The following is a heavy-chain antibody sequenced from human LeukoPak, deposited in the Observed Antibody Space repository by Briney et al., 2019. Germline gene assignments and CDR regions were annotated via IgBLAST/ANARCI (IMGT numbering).Heavy chain of an antibody. D-gene: IGHD1-26*01. CDR1: GFTFSSYA. CDR3: AKLTGGSYYANYFDY. V-gene: IGHV3-23*01. J-gene: IGHJ4*02. Sequence: PGGSLRLSCAASGFTFSSYAMSWVRQAPGKGLEWVSAISGSGGSTYYADSVKGRFTISRDNSKNTLYLQMNSLRAEDTAVYYCAKLTGGSYYANYFDYWGQGTLVTVSS. CDR2: ISGSGGST.